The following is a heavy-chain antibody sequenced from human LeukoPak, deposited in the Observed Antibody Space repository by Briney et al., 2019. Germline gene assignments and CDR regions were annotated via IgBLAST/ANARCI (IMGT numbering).Heavy chain of an antibody. J-gene: IGHJ4*02. V-gene: IGHV3-23*01. D-gene: IGHD2-15*01. CDR2: FSGTANNT. Sequence: GGSLRLSCAASGFTFSSYAMSWVRQAPGKGLEWVSSFSGTANNTYYADSVKGRFTISRDTSKNTVPLQMNSLRAEDTALYYCAKYRTGSSYSGVDYWGQGTLVTVSS. CDR3: AKYRTGSSYSGVDY. CDR1: GFTFSSYA.